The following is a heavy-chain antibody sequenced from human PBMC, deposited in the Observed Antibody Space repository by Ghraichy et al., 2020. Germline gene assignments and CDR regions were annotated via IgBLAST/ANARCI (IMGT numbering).Heavy chain of an antibody. CDR3: ARDHFADYSSGCYSVAFDP. CDR1: GFTFSSYS. J-gene: IGHJ5*02. CDR2: ISSSSSTI. Sequence: GGSLRLSCAASGFTFSSYSMNWVRQAPGKGLEWVSYISSSSSTIYYADSVKGRFTISRDNAKNSLYLQMNSLRDEDTAVYYCARDHFADYSSGCYSVAFDPWGQGTLVTVSS. V-gene: IGHV3-48*02. D-gene: IGHD6-19*01.